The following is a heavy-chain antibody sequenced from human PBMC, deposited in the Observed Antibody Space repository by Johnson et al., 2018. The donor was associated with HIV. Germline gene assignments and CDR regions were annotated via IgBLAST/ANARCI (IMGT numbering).Heavy chain of an antibody. CDR1: GFTFSSYA. Sequence: VQLVESGGGVVQPGRSLRLSCAASGFTFSSYAMHWVQAPGKGLEWVAVISYDGSNKYYADSVKGRFTISRDNSKNTLYLQMNSLRAEDTAVYYCARDILEYSSSVPDAFDIWGQGTMVTVSS. CDR2: ISYDGSNK. D-gene: IGHD6-6*01. CDR3: ARDILEYSSSVPDAFDI. V-gene: IGHV3-30*04. J-gene: IGHJ3*02.